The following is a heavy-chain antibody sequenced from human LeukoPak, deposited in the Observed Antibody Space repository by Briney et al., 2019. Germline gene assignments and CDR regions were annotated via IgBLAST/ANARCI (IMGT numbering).Heavy chain of an antibody. CDR3: AKDGFDY. V-gene: IGHV3-30*02. CDR2: IRYDGSDK. Sequence: PGGSLRLSCAASGFTFSSYAMSLVRQAPGKGLEWVAFIRYDGSDKYYADSVKGRFTISRDNSKNTLYLQMISLGPEDTAVYYCAKDGFDYWGQGTLVIVSS. J-gene: IGHJ4*02. CDR1: GFTFSSYA.